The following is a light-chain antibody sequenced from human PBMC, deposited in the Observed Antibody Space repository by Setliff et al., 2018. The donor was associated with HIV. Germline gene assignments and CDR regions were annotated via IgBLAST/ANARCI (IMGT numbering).Light chain of an antibody. CDR2: DVS. V-gene: IGLV2-14*03. CDR3: KSYAANSTPYL. CDR1: SSDVGGYNY. Sequence: QSALTQPASVSGSPGQSITISCTGTSSDVGGYNYVSWYQQHPGKAPKLIIYDVSDRPSGVSRRFSGSKSGNTASLTISGLLAEDEADYYCKSYAANSTPYLFGTGTKVTVL. J-gene: IGLJ1*01.